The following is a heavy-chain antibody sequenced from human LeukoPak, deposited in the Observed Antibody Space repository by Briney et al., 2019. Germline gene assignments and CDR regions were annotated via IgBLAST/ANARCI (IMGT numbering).Heavy chain of an antibody. CDR3: ARDPRGYSGYDSIQYYYYGMDV. D-gene: IGHD5-12*01. Sequence: GGSLRLSCAASGFTFSSYEVNWVRQAPGKGLEWVSYISSSGSTIYYADSVKGRFTISRDNAKNSLYLQMNSLRAEDTAVYYCARDPRGYSGYDSIQYYYYGMDVWGQGTTVTVSS. V-gene: IGHV3-48*03. J-gene: IGHJ6*02. CDR2: ISSSGSTI. CDR1: GFTFSSYE.